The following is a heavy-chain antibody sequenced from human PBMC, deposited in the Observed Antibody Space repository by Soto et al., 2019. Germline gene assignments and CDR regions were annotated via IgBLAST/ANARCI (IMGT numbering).Heavy chain of an antibody. CDR3: VRGLPGGFDP. Sequence: AGGSLRLSCGASGFIFSNFDMHWVRQTTEKGLEWVSGIGFAGDTNYSGSVKGRSTISRENAKNSLFLQMNSLRVGDTAVYYCVRGLPGGFDPWGQGTLVTVSS. CDR2: IGFAGDT. CDR1: GFIFSNFD. J-gene: IGHJ5*02. V-gene: IGHV3-13*01. D-gene: IGHD3-10*01.